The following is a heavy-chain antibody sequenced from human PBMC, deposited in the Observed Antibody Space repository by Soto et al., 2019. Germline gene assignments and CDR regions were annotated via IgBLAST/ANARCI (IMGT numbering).Heavy chain of an antibody. J-gene: IGHJ6*02. Sequence: QVRLQESGPGLVKPSETLSLTCTVSGGSISSYYWSWIRQPPGKGLELIGYMYNTWSTIYNPSLKSRVTRSVDTSKNQFSLKLNSVTAADTAVYYCARDLWGYCGADCYPLDVWGQGTTVTVSS. CDR1: GGSISSYY. V-gene: IGHV4-59*01. CDR2: MYNTWST. CDR3: ARDLWGYCGADCYPLDV. D-gene: IGHD2-21*02.